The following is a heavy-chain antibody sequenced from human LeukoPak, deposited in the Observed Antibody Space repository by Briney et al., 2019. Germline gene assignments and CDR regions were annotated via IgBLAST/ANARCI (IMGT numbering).Heavy chain of an antibody. CDR3: ARDGIDILTGPLNS. CDR1: GYTFASNS. J-gene: IGHJ4*02. V-gene: IGHV1-3*01. Sequence: ASVTASCKASGYTFASNSMHWVRQAPGQRLEWMGWINGGNGNTKYSQNFQGRVTITRDTSASTAYMELSSLRSEDTAVYYCARDGIDILTGPLNSWGQGTLVTVSS. D-gene: IGHD3-9*01. CDR2: INGGNGNT.